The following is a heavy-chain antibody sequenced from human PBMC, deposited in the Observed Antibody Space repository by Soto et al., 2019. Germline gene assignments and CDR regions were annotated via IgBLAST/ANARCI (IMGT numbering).Heavy chain of an antibody. CDR1: GYTFTSYD. D-gene: IGHD6-6*01. CDR3: ARGRGGSSPRGHYYYYYMDV. V-gene: IGHV1-8*01. CDR2: MNPNSGNT. J-gene: IGHJ6*03. Sequence: ASVKVSCKASGYTFTSYDINWVRQATGQGLERMGWMNPNSGNTGYAQKFQGRVTMTRNTSISTAYMELSSLRSEDTAVYYCARGRGGSSPRGHYYYYYMDVWGKGTTVTVSS.